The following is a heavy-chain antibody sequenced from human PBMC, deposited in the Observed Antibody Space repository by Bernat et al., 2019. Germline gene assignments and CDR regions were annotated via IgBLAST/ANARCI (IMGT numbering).Heavy chain of an antibody. D-gene: IGHD3-3*01. CDR1: GFTFGSYS. CDR3: ARVRSGDYDPQFDY. J-gene: IGHJ4*02. V-gene: IGHV3-48*01. Sequence: EVQLVESGGGLVQPGGSLRLSCAASGFTFGSYSMYWVRQAPGQGLEWVSYISSSSSTIFYTDYGNGRVTRSRDKAKNSLYLKVISMRAVDTAGYYCARVRSGDYDPQFDYCGQGTLVTVSS. CDR2: ISSSSSTI.